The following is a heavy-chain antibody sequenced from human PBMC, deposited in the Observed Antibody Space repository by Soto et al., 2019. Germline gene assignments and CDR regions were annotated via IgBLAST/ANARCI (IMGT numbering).Heavy chain of an antibody. V-gene: IGHV4-59*01. J-gene: IGHJ4*02. Sequence: QVQLQESGPGLVKPSETLALPCTDSGGSISSYYWSWIRQPPGKGLEWIGYIYYSGSTNYNPSLKSRVTISVDPSKNQFSLKLSSVTAADTAVYYCARPLSSSGRQYYFDYWGQGTLVTVSS. CDR3: ARPLSSSGRQYYFDY. D-gene: IGHD6-19*01. CDR1: GGSISSYY. CDR2: IYYSGST.